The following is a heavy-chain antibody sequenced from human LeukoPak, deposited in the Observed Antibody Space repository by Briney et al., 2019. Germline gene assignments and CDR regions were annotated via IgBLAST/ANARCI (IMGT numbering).Heavy chain of an antibody. V-gene: IGHV3-9*01. CDR1: GFTFDDYG. Sequence: GGSLRLSCAASGFTFDDYGMSWVRQAPGKGLEWVSGTSWNSGTVGYADSVKGRFTISRDNAKNSLYLQMNSLRPEDTALYYCAKDKTALGRGMDVWGQGTTVTVSS. J-gene: IGHJ6*02. D-gene: IGHD1-26*01. CDR2: TSWNSGTV. CDR3: AKDKTALGRGMDV.